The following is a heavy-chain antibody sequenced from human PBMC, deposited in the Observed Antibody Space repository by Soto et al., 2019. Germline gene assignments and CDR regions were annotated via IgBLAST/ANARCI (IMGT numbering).Heavy chain of an antibody. CDR3: AKDRGSEVASCYFDY. CDR1: GFTFSSYA. V-gene: IGHV3-23*01. J-gene: IGHJ4*02. CDR2: ISGSGGST. Sequence: EVQLLESGGGLVQPGGSLRLSCAASGFTFSSYAMSGVRQAPGKGLEWVSAISGSGGSTYYADSVKGRFTISRDNSKNTLYLQMNSLRAEDTAVYYCAKDRGSEVASCYFDYWGQGTLVTVSS. D-gene: IGHD5-12*01.